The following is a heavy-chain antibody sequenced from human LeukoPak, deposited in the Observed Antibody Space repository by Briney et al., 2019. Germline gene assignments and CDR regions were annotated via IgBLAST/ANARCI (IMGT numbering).Heavy chain of an antibody. D-gene: IGHD5-18*01. V-gene: IGHV4-59*01. CDR2: IYYSGST. CDR1: GGSISSYY. Sequence: PSETLSLTCTVSGGSISSYYWSWIRQPPGKGLEWIGYIYYSGSTSYNPSLKSRVTISVDTSKNQFSLKLSSVTAADTAVYYCARGEYSDGYVGYIYYWGQGTLVTVSS. CDR3: ARGEYSDGYVGYIYY. J-gene: IGHJ4*02.